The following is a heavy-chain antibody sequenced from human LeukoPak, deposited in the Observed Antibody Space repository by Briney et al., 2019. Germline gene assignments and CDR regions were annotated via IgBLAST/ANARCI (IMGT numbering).Heavy chain of an antibody. V-gene: IGHV4-34*01. D-gene: IGHD2-2*01. CDR1: GGSFSGYY. J-gene: IGHJ6*02. CDR3: ARPRGYCSSTSRYGMDV. CDR2: INHSGST. Sequence: SETLSLTCAVYGGSFSGYYWSWIRQPPGKGLEWIGEINHSGSTNYNPSLKSRVTISVDTSKNQFSLKLSSVTAADTAVYYCARPRGYCSSTSRYGMDVWGQGTTVTVSS.